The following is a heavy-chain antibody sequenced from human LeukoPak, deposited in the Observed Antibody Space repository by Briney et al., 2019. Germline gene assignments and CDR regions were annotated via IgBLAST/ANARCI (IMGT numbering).Heavy chain of an antibody. V-gene: IGHV3-23*01. Sequence: GGSLRLSCAASGFTFSSYAMSWVRQAPGKGLEWVSAIGGSGASTYYADSVKGRFTISRDNSKNTLYLQMNSLRAEDTALYHCARGWSYYDPTAFDYWGQGTLVTVSS. CDR3: ARGWSYYDPTAFDY. J-gene: IGHJ4*02. CDR1: GFTFSSYA. CDR2: IGGSGAST. D-gene: IGHD3-22*01.